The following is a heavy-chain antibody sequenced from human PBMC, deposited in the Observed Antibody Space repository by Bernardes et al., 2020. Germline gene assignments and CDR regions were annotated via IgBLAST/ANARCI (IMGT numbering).Heavy chain of an antibody. CDR1: GFTFSSYW. CDR3: ARDGGTFSSLGDY. Sequence: GGSLRLSCGASGFTFSSYWMHWVRQAPGKGLVWVSRINSDGSTTKYAASVKGRFTISRDNAQNTLYLQMNSLRVDDTAIYFCARDGGTFSSLGDYWGQGTLVTVSS. CDR2: INSDGSTT. V-gene: IGHV3-74*03. D-gene: IGHD3-16*01. J-gene: IGHJ4*02.